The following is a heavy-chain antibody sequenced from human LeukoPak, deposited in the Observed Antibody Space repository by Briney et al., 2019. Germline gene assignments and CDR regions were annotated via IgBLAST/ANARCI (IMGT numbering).Heavy chain of an antibody. D-gene: IGHD3-3*01. J-gene: IGHJ4*02. CDR3: ATGRDYDFWSGYFDY. V-gene: IGHV1-2*02. CDR1: GYTFTGYY. Sequence: ASVKVSCKASGYTFTGYYMHWVRQAPGQGLEWMGWINPNSGGTNYAQKFQGRVTMTEDTSTDTAYMELSSLRSEDTAVYYCATGRDYDFWSGYFDYWGQGTLVTVSS. CDR2: INPNSGGT.